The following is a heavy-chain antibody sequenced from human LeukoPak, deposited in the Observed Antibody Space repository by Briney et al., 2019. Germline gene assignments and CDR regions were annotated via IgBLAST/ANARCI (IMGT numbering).Heavy chain of an antibody. CDR1: GYTFTGYY. CDR2: INPNSGGT. V-gene: IGHV1-2*02. D-gene: IGHD3-22*01. CDR3: ARAIYYYDSSGYWGDAFDI. J-gene: IGHJ3*02. Sequence: ASVKVSCKASGYTFTGYYMHWVRQAPGQGLEWMGWINPNSGGTNYAQKFQGRVTMTRDTSISTAYMELSRLRSDDTAVYYCARAIYYYDSSGYWGDAFDIWGQGTMVTVPS.